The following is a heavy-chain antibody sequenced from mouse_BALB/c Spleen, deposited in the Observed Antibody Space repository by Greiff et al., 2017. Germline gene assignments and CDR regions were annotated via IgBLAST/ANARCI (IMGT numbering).Heavy chain of an antibody. J-gene: IGHJ4*01. Sequence: EVQVVESGGGLVKPGGSLKLSCAASGFTFSDYYMYWVRQTPEKRLEWVATISDGGSYTYYPDSVKGRFTISRDNAKNNLYLQMSSLKSEDTAMYYCARDGSYYRYDVDYWGQGTSVTVSS. CDR1: GFTFSDYY. D-gene: IGHD2-14*01. CDR2: ISDGGSYT. V-gene: IGHV5-4*02. CDR3: ARDGSYYRYDVDY.